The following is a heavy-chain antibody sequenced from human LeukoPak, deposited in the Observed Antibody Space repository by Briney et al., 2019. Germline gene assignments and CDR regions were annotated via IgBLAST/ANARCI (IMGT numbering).Heavy chain of an antibody. V-gene: IGHV1-2*02. D-gene: IGHD3-22*01. CDR1: GYTFTGYY. CDR2: INPNSGGT. CDR3: ARGTYYYDSSGYYLDY. J-gene: IGHJ4*02. Sequence: ASVKVSCKASGYTFTGYYMHWVRQAPGQGLEWMGWINPNSGGTNYAQKFQGRVTMTRDTSISTAYMELSSLTSEDTAVYYCARGTYYYDSSGYYLDYWGQGALVTVSS.